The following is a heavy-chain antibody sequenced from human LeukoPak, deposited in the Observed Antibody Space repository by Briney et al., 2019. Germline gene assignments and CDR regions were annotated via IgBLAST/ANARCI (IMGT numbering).Heavy chain of an antibody. CDR1: GFTFSSYA. D-gene: IGHD6-6*01. Sequence: PGRSLRLSCAASGFTFSSYAMHWVRQAPGKGLEWVAVISYDGSNKYYADSVKDRFTISRDNSKNTLYLQMNSLGAEDTAVYYCSGDAFGSIAAQRFDPWGQGTLVTVSS. V-gene: IGHV3-30-3*01. CDR3: SGDAFGSIAAQRFDP. J-gene: IGHJ5*02. CDR2: ISYDGSNK.